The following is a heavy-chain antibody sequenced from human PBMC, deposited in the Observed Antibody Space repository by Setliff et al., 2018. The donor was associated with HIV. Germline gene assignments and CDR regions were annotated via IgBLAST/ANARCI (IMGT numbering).Heavy chain of an antibody. CDR1: GYAITSGFY. J-gene: IGHJ4*02. V-gene: IGHV4-61*01. Sequence: PSETLSLTCAVSGYAITSGFYWSWIRQPPGKGLEWIGYIYDRGSPKYNPSLKSRVTISIDTSKSQISLKLTSVNAADTAVYYLARQKKSNSWSPNDYWGQRTLVTVSS. D-gene: IGHD1-26*01. CDR3: ARQKKSNSWSPNDY. CDR2: IYDRGSP.